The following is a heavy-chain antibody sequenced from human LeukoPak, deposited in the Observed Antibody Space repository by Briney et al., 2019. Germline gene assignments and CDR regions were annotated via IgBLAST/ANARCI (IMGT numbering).Heavy chain of an antibody. CDR3: ATGGTLDFYYYYYGMDV. V-gene: IGHV3-30-3*01. Sequence: PGRSLRLSCAASGFTFSSYAMHWVRQAPGKGLEWVAVISYDGSNKYYADSVKGRFTISRDNSKNTLYLQMNSLRAEDTAVYYCATGGTLDFYYYYYGMDVWGQGTTVTVSS. CDR1: GFTFSSYA. D-gene: IGHD2-15*01. J-gene: IGHJ6*02. CDR2: ISYDGSNK.